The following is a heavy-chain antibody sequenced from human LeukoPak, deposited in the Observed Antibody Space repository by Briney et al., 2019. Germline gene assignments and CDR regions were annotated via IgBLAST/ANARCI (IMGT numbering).Heavy chain of an antibody. J-gene: IGHJ4*02. D-gene: IGHD6-13*01. Sequence: SETLSLTCTVSGGSVSSGGYYWSWIRQHPGKGLGWIGYIYYSGSTNYSPSLKSRVTISVDTSKNQFSLKLSSVTAADTAVYYCARESVAAAVAYYFDYWGQGTLVTVSS. CDR1: GGSVSSGGYY. CDR3: ARESVAAAVAYYFDY. CDR2: IYYSGST. V-gene: IGHV4-31*03.